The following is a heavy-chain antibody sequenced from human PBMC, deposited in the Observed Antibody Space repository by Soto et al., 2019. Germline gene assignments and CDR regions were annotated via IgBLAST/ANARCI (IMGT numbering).Heavy chain of an antibody. J-gene: IGHJ5*02. D-gene: IGHD5-12*01. Sequence: GASVKVSCKASGYTFTSYYMHWVRQAPGQGLEWMGIINPSGGSTSYAQKYQGRVTMTRDTSTSTVHMELSSLRSEDTAVYYCARVATEVLVATHPEDWFDPWGQGTLVTVSS. CDR1: GYTFTSYY. CDR3: ARVATEVLVATHPEDWFDP. V-gene: IGHV1-46*01. CDR2: INPSGGST.